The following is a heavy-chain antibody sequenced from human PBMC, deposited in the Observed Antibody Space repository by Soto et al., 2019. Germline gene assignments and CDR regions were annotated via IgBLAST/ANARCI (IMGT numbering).Heavy chain of an antibody. V-gene: IGHV3-74*01. J-gene: IGHJ4*02. CDR1: GFTFSSYA. CDR3: ARDYYDSSGYYLFDN. CDR2: INSDGSST. D-gene: IGHD3-22*01. Sequence: GGSLRLSCAASGFTFSSYAMSWVRQDSGKGLVWVSRINSDGSSTSYAASVKGRFTISRDNAKNTLYLQMNTLRAEDTAVYYCARDYYDSSGYYLFDNWGQGTLVTVSS.